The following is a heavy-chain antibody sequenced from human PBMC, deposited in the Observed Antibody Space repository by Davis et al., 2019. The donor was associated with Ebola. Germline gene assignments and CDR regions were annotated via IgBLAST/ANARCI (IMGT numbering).Heavy chain of an antibody. Sequence: GESLKISCAASGFTFSSYWMHWVRQAPGKGLVWVSRINSDGSSTSYADSVKGRFTISRDNAKNTLYLQMNSLRAEDTAVYYCARGSIAAAAPWVNWGQGTLVTVPS. CDR3: ARGSIAAAAPWVN. V-gene: IGHV3-74*01. D-gene: IGHD6-13*01. CDR1: GFTFSSYW. CDR2: INSDGSST. J-gene: IGHJ4*02.